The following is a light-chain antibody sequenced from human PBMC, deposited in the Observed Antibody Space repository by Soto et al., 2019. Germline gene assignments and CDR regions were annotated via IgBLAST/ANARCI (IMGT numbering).Light chain of an antibody. CDR2: DDT. J-gene: IGLJ2*01. CDR3: QVWDSSNAHPI. Sequence: SYGLTQPPSMSVAPGQTASVTCGGDIIGSSSVHWYQQKPGQAPVLVVYDDTERPSGTPERFSGSNSGNTATLSITRVEAGDEADYYCQVWDSSNAHPIFGGGTKLTVL. V-gene: IGLV3-21*02. CDR1: IIGSSS.